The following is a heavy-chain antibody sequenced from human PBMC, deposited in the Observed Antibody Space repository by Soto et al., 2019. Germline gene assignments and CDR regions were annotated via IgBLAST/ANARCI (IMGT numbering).Heavy chain of an antibody. CDR2: IRSKAYGGTT. CDR1: GFTFGDYA. D-gene: IGHD1-26*01. CDR3: TRLSGGSYYYYYMDV. Sequence: GGSLRLSCTASGFTFGDYAMSWFRQAPGKGLEWVGFIRSKAYGGTTEYAASVKGRFTISRDDSKSIAYLQMNSLKTEDTAVYYCTRLSGGSYYYYYMDVWGKGTTVTVSS. J-gene: IGHJ6*03. V-gene: IGHV3-49*03.